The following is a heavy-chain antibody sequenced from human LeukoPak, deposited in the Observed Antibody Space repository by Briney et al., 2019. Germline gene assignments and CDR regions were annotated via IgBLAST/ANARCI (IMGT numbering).Heavy chain of an antibody. V-gene: IGHV4-31*03. CDR1: GGSISSGGYY. Sequence: SETLSLTCTVSGGSISSGGYYWSWIRQHPGKGLEWIGYVYYSGSTYYNPSLKSRLTISVDTSKNQFSLKLSSVTAADTAVYYCAKTAAHYDILTGFSYYYGMDVWGQGTTVTVSS. CDR3: AKTAAHYDILTGFSYYYGMDV. CDR2: VYYSGST. J-gene: IGHJ6*02. D-gene: IGHD3-9*01.